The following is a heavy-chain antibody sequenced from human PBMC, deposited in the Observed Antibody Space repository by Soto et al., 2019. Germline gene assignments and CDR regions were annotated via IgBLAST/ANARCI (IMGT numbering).Heavy chain of an antibody. J-gene: IGHJ4*02. D-gene: IGHD2-15*01. Sequence: SETLSLTCAVSGGSISSGGYSWSWIRQPPGKGLEWIGYIYYSGSTNYNPSLKSRVTISVDTSKNQFSLKLSSVTAADTAVYYCARYGSGECNRGSCYSPFDYWGQGTLVTVSS. V-gene: IGHV4-61*08. CDR1: GGSISSGGYS. CDR3: ARYGSGECNRGSCYSPFDY. CDR2: IYYSGST.